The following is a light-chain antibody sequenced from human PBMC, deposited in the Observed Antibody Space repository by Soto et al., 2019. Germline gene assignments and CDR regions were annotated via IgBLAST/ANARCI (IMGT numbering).Light chain of an antibody. CDR2: DAS. J-gene: IGKJ2*01. V-gene: IGKV1-5*01. CDR3: QQYNSYSRT. CDR1: QSSSSW. Sequence: DIQMTQSPSTLSASVGDRVTITCRASQSSSSWLAWYEQKPGKAPKLLIYDASSLESGVPTRLSGRGSGTEFTLTITSLQADDFATYYCQQYNSYSRTFGEGTKLEIK.